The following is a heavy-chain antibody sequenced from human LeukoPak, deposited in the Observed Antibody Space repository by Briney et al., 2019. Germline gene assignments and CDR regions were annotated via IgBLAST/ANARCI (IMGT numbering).Heavy chain of an antibody. J-gene: IGHJ2*01. CDR1: GSTLSDLS. V-gene: IGHV1-24*01. CDR3: VTDRARLFWYFDL. Sequence: ASVKVSCKVSGSTLSDLSIHWVRQAPGKGLEYVGGSDPEEGETFHAQNFQGRVTMTEDTSIDTAYMELSSLRSEDTAVYYCVTDRARLFWYFDLWGRGTLVTVSS. CDR2: SDPEEGET. D-gene: IGHD6-6*01.